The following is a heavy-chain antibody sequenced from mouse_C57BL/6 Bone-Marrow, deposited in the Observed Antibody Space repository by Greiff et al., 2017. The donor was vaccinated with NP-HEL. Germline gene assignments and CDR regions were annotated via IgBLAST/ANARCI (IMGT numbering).Heavy chain of an antibody. CDR2: IDPDTGGT. V-gene: IGHV1-15*01. D-gene: IGHD2-1*01. J-gene: IGHJ1*03. CDR3: TETYGNSRYFDV. Sequence: VKLQESGAELVRPGASVTLSCKASGYTFTDYEMHWVKQTPVHGLEWIGAIDPDTGGTAYNQKFKGKAILTADKSSSTAYMELRSLTSEDSAVYYCTETYGNSRYFDVWGTGTTVTVSS. CDR1: GYTFTDYE.